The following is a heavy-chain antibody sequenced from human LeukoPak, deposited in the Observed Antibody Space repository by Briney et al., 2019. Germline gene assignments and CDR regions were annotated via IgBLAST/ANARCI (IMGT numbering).Heavy chain of an antibody. D-gene: IGHD3-22*01. J-gene: IGHJ4*02. CDR1: GGTFSSYA. V-gene: IGHV1-69*01. Sequence: SVKVSCKASGGTFSSYAISWVRQAPGQGLEWMGGIIPIFGTANYAQKFQGRVTITADESTSTAYMELSSLRSEDTAVYYCAGGPSYYYDSSGYYFDYWGQGTLVTVSS. CDR3: AGGPSYYYDSSGYYFDY. CDR2: IIPIFGTA.